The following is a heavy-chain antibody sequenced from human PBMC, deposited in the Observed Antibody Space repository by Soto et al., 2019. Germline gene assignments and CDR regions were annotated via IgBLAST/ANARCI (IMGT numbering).Heavy chain of an antibody. J-gene: IGHJ6*02. CDR2: ISNSGTA. D-gene: IGHD1-1*01. CDR1: GGSMSGYS. V-gene: IGHV4-59*01. CDR3: AREKYKGMDA. Sequence: SETLSLTFTVSGGSMSGYSWSWIRQPPGRGLEWIGHISNSGTANYNPSLKSRVTMSVDTSKNQISLKVTSVTAADTAVYYCAREKYKGMDAWGQGTTVTFSS.